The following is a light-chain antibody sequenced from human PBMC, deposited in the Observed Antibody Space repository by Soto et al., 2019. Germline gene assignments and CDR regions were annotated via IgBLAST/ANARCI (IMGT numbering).Light chain of an antibody. CDR1: SSDVGGYNY. J-gene: IGLJ3*02. V-gene: IGLV2-8*01. Sequence: QSALTQPPSASGSPGQSVTISCTGTSSDVGGYNYVSWYQQHPGKAPKLMIFQVSQRPSGVPNRFSGSKSGNTASLTVSGLQAEDEAAYYCSSYAGSDNFEVFGGGIKLTVL. CDR2: QVS. CDR3: SSYAGSDNFEV.